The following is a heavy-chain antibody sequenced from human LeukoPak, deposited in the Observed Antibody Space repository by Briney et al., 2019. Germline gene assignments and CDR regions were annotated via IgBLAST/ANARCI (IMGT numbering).Heavy chain of an antibody. CDR2: IYYSGST. CDR3: ARPSHGGNSDY. CDR1: GGSISSSSYY. Sequence: PSETLSLTCTVSGGSISSSSYYWGWIRQPPGKGLEWIGSIYYSGSTYYNPSLKSRVTISVDTSKNQFSLKLSSVTAADTAVYYCARPSHGGNSDYWGQGTLVTVSS. D-gene: IGHD4-23*01. J-gene: IGHJ4*02. V-gene: IGHV4-39*01.